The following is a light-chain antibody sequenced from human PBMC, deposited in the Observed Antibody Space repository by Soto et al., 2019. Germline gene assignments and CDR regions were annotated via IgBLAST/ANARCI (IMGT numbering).Light chain of an antibody. CDR1: LRISKY. CDR3: QQSHSTPRT. V-gene: IGKV1-39*01. CDR2: GAS. Sequence: DIKLTQSPSSLSAYVGDRVTITCRASLRISKYLNWYQQKPGKAPKLLIYGASTLQSGVPSRFSGSGSGTDFTLTITNLQPEDFSTYFCQQSHSTPRTFGGGTKLEI. J-gene: IGKJ4*01.